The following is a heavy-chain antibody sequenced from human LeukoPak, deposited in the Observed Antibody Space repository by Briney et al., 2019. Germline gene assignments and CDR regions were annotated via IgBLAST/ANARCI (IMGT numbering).Heavy chain of an antibody. D-gene: IGHD2-15*01. CDR3: AKGGYTTCFDP. CDR2: IRSDGRDT. CDR1: GFTFSEYS. Sequence: GGSLRLSCAASGFTFSEYSMSWVRQAPGKGLEWVSNIRSDGRDTYYTDSVKGRFTISRDNSKNTLYLEMNSLRAEDTAVYYCAKGGYTTCFDPWGQGTLVTVSS. J-gene: IGHJ5*02. V-gene: IGHV3-23*01.